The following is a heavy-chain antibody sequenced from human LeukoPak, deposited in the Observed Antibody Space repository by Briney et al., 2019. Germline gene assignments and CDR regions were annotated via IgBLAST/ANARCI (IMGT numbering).Heavy chain of an antibody. Sequence: SETLSLTCTVSGVSISSYYWSWIRQPAGKGLEWIGRIYTSGSTNYNPSLKSRVTMSVDTSKNQFSLKLSSVTAADTAVYYCARSASPIGAGYYFDYWGQGTLVTVSS. V-gene: IGHV4-4*07. D-gene: IGHD2-15*01. J-gene: IGHJ4*02. CDR3: ARSASPIGAGYYFDY. CDR1: GVSISSYY. CDR2: IYTSGST.